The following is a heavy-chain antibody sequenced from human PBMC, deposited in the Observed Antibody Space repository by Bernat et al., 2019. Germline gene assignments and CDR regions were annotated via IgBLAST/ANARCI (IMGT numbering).Heavy chain of an antibody. CDR2: IYSGGST. V-gene: IGHV3-53*01. CDR1: GFTVSSNY. J-gene: IGHJ4*02. Sequence: EVQLVESGGGLIQPGGSLRLSCAASGFTVSSNYMSWVRQAPGKGLEWVSVIYSGGSTYYADSVKGRFTISRDNSKNTLYLQMNSLRAEDTAVYYCAREGVATMVQGSFDHWGQGTLVTVSS. D-gene: IGHD3-10*01. CDR3: AREGVATMVQGSFDH.